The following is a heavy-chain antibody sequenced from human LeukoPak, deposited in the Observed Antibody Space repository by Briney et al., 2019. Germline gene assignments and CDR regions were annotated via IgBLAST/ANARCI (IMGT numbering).Heavy chain of an antibody. CDR2: IIPILGIA. Sequence: SVKVSCKASGGTFSSYAISWVRQAPGQGLEWMGRIIPILGIANYAQKFQGRVTITAGKSTSTAYMELSSLRSEDTAVYYCARVPSFGIWGQGTMVTVSS. J-gene: IGHJ3*02. CDR1: GGTFSSYA. CDR3: ARVPSFGI. V-gene: IGHV1-69*04.